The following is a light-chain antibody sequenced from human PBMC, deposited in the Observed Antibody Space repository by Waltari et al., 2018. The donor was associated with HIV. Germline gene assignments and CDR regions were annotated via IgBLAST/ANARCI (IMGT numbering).Light chain of an antibody. V-gene: IGKV1-33*01. CDR3: QQYDNLPLMYT. CDR1: QDISNY. Sequence: DIQMTQSPSSLSASVGDRVTITCQASQDISNYLNWYQQKPGKAPKLLIYDASNLETGVPARFSGSGSGTDFTFTISSLQPEEIATYYCQQYDNLPLMYTFGQGTKLEIK. CDR2: DAS. J-gene: IGKJ2*01.